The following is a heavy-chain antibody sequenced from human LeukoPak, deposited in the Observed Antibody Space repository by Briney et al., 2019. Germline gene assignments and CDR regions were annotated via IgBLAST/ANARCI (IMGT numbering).Heavy chain of an antibody. CDR2: VDPSDSYT. V-gene: IGHV5-10-1*01. Sequence: GESLKISCKGSGYSFTSYWISWVRQMPGKGLEWMGRVDPSDSYTNYSPSFQGHVTISADKSISTAYLQWSSLKASDTAMYYCARVDILTGYPFDYWGQGTLVTVSS. D-gene: IGHD3-9*01. CDR3: ARVDILTGYPFDY. CDR1: GYSFTSYW. J-gene: IGHJ4*02.